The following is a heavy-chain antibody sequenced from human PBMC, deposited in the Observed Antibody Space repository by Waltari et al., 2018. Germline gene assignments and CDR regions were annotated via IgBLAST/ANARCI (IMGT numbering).Heavy chain of an antibody. Sequence: EVQLVESGGGLAQPGGSLRLSCAASGLSFSNYWMTWVRQASGKGNELGANIKQDGSEKYYMDSVKGRFTISRDNAKNSLYLQMNNLRVEDTAVYYCTRGGRDSSWYWRDWGQGTLVTVSS. CDR2: IKQDGSEK. J-gene: IGHJ4*02. CDR3: TRGGRDSSWYWRD. V-gene: IGHV3-7*01. CDR1: GLSFSNYW. D-gene: IGHD6-13*01.